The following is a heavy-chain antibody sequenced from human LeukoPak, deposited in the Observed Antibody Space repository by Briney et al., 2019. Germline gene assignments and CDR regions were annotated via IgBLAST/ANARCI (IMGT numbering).Heavy chain of an antibody. CDR1: GYSFTSYW. CDR3: ARLGDFWSGYYPPTTYYYMDV. J-gene: IGHJ6*03. D-gene: IGHD3-3*01. Sequence: GESLKISCKGSGYSFTSYWIGWVRQMPGKGLEWMGIIHPGDSDTRYSPSFQGQVTISADESISTAYLQWSSLKASDTAMYYCARLGDFWSGYYPPTTYYYMDVWGKGTTVTVSS. V-gene: IGHV5-51*01. CDR2: IHPGDSDT.